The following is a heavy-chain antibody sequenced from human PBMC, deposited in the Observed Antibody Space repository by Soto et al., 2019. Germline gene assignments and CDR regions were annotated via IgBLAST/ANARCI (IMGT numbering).Heavy chain of an antibody. V-gene: IGHV1-3*01. CDR1: GYTFTSYT. D-gene: IGHD3-10*01. CDR2: INAGNGNT. J-gene: IGHJ6*02. CDR3: ARDPPPMIRGVIIDYYYGMDV. Sequence: QVQLVQSGAEVKKPGASVKVSCKASGYTFTSYTMHWVRQAPGQRLEWMGWINAGNGNTKYSQKFQGRVTITRDTSASTAYMELSSLRSEDTAVYYCARDPPPMIRGVIIDYYYGMDVWGQGTTVTVSS.